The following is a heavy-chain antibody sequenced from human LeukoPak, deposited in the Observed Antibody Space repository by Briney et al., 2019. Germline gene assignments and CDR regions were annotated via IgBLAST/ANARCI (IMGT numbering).Heavy chain of an antibody. Sequence: TGGSLRLSCAASGFTFSSYAMSWVRQAPGKGLEWVSSVSGSGISTYQADSVKGRFTISRDNSKTTLYLQMNSLRAEDTAVYYCAKRPLDRAKSWFDPWGQGTLVT. D-gene: IGHD1-26*01. CDR2: VSGSGIST. J-gene: IGHJ5*01. CDR3: AKRPLDRAKSWFDP. CDR1: GFTFSSYA. V-gene: IGHV3-23*01.